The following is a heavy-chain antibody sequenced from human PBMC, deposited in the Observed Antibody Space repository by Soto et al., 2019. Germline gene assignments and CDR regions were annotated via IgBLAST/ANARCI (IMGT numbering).Heavy chain of an antibody. J-gene: IGHJ4*02. D-gene: IGHD3-16*01. CDR2: IYYSENT. V-gene: IGHV4-30-4*01. Sequence: SETLSLTCTVSGVSISSGDYYWSWIRQTPGKGLEWIGYIYYSENTYYNPSLKSRVTISVDTSKNQFSLKLSSVTAADTAVYYCARRWGDYFDYWGQGTLVTVSS. CDR1: GVSISSGDYY. CDR3: ARRWGDYFDY.